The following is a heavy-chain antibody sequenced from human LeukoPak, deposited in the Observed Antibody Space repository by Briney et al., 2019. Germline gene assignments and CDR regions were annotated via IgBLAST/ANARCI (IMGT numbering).Heavy chain of an antibody. Sequence: GASVKVSCKASGYIFTSYYMHWVRPAPGQGLEWMGIINPSGGSTSYAQKFQGRVTMTRDTSTSTVYMELSSLRSEDTAVYYCARESPTHYYGSGSYPGPNDYWGQGTLVTVSS. CDR3: ARESPTHYYGSGSYPGPNDY. CDR1: GYIFTSYY. D-gene: IGHD3-10*01. CDR2: INPSGGST. V-gene: IGHV1-46*01. J-gene: IGHJ4*02.